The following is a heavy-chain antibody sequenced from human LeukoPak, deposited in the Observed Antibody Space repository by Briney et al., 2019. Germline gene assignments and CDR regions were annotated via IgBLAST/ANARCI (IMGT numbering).Heavy chain of an antibody. Sequence: GGSLRLSCAASGFTVSSNYMSWVRQAPGKGLEWVSVIYSGGSTNYADSVKGRFTISRDNSKNTLYLQMNSLRAEDTAVYYCASGVLRYFDWARGYFDYWGQGTLVTVSS. V-gene: IGHV3-53*01. CDR1: GFTVSSNY. D-gene: IGHD3-9*01. CDR2: IYSGGST. J-gene: IGHJ4*02. CDR3: ASGVLRYFDWARGYFDY.